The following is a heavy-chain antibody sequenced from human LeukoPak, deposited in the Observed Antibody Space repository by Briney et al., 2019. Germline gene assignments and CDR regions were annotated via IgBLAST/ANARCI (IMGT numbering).Heavy chain of an antibody. J-gene: IGHJ4*02. D-gene: IGHD5-18*01. V-gene: IGHV4-61*02. CDR2: IYTSGST. Sequence: PSETLSLTCTVSGGSISSGSYYWSWIRQPAGKGLEWIWRIYTSGSTNYNPSLKSRVTISVDTSKNQFSLKLSSVTAADTAVYYCARSTARPGARTEFDYWGQGTLVTVSS. CDR3: ARSTARPGARTEFDY. CDR1: GGSISSGSYY.